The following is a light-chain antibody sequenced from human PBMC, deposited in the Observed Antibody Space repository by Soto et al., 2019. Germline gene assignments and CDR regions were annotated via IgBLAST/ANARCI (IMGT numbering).Light chain of an antibody. V-gene: IGLV2-8*01. J-gene: IGLJ2*01. CDR3: SSYAGSNNLMV. Sequence: QSALTQPPSASGSPGQSVTISCTGTSSDVGGYNYVSWYQQHPGKAPKLMLYEVSKRPSGVPDRFSGSKSGNTASLTVSGLQAEDEADYYCSSYAGSNNLMVFGGGTKVTVL. CDR1: SSDVGGYNY. CDR2: EVS.